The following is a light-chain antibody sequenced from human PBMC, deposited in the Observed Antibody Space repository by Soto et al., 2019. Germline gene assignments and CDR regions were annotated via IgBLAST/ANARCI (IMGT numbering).Light chain of an antibody. CDR1: QSVSSY. Sequence: EIVFTQSPATLSLSPGERATLSCRASQSVSSYLAWYQQKPGQAPRLLIYDASNRATGIPARFSGSGSGTDFTLTISSLEPEDFAVYYCQQRSNWPPIFTFGPGTKVDI. V-gene: IGKV3-11*01. J-gene: IGKJ3*01. CDR3: QQRSNWPPIFT. CDR2: DAS.